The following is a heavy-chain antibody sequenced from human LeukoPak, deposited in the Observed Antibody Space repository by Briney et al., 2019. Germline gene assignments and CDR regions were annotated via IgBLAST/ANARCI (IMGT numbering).Heavy chain of an antibody. CDR3: ARHGRPHLYSSSQGLFDP. CDR1: GGSLSSSPYY. D-gene: IGHD6-19*01. J-gene: IGHJ5*02. V-gene: IGHV4-39*01. Sequence: PSETLSLTCTVSGGSLSSSPYYWGWIRQPPGKGLEWLGSFYNSGITYYNPSLKSRVTISADTSKNQFSLKLTSATAADTAVYYCARHGRPHLYSSSQGLFDPWGREPWSPSP. CDR2: FYNSGIT.